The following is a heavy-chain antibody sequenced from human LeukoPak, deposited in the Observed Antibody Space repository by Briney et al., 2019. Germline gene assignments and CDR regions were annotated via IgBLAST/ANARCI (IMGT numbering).Heavy chain of an antibody. CDR2: IKQDGSER. V-gene: IGHV3-7*01. J-gene: IGHJ4*02. CDR1: GFTFSSNW. CDR3: ARDPYGSGGYYDY. D-gene: IGHD3-10*01. Sequence: PGGSLRLFCGASGFTFSSNWMSWVRQAPGKGLEWVANIKQDGSERYYVDSVKGRFTISRDNAKNSLYLQMNSLRAEDTAVYYCARDPYGSGGYYDYWGQGTLVTVSS.